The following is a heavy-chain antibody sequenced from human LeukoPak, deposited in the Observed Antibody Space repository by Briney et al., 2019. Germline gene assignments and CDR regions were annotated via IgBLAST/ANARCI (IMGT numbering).Heavy chain of an antibody. D-gene: IGHD6-19*01. CDR1: GFTFNNYV. Sequence: GGSLRLSCAASGFTFNNYVMSWVRQAPGKGLEWVSAISGSGGSTYYADSVKGRFTISRDNAKNSLYLQMNSLRAEDMALYYCAVAGYSSGWYYFDYWGQGTLVTVSS. CDR3: AVAGYSSGWYYFDY. CDR2: ISGSGGST. V-gene: IGHV3-23*01. J-gene: IGHJ4*02.